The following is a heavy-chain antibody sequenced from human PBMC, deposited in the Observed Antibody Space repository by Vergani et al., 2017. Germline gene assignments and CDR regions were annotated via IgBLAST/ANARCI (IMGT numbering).Heavy chain of an antibody. Sequence: EVQLVESGGGLVKPGGSLRLSCAASGFTFSSYSMNWVRQAPGKGLEWVSRITSDGSSSTSTDSVKGRFTISRDNAKNTLYLQMSSLRTEDTAIYYCTRGAYSGIQIGSYFDLWGQGTLVTVSS. V-gene: IGHV3-74*02. CDR1: GFTFSSYS. CDR3: TRGAYSGIQIGSYFDL. J-gene: IGHJ4*02. D-gene: IGHD2-21*01. CDR2: ITSDGSSS.